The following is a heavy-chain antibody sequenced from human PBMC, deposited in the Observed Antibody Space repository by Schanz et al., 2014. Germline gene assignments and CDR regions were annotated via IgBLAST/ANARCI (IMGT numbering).Heavy chain of an antibody. CDR1: GYTFTSYG. V-gene: IGHV1-46*01. CDR3: ARGTRVRTTDFWSGLYYFDY. J-gene: IGHJ4*02. CDR2: INPSGGST. D-gene: IGHD3-3*01. Sequence: QVQLVQSGSELKKPGASVKVSCKASGYTFTSYGISWVRQAPGQGLEWMGVINPSGGSTIYAQKFQGRVTMTRDTSTSTVYMELSSLRSEDTAVYYCARGTRVRTTDFWSGLYYFDYWGQGTLVTVSS.